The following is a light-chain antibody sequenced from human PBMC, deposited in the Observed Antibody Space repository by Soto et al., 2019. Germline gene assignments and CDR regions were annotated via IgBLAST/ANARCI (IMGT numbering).Light chain of an antibody. CDR1: QSVSSK. Sequence: EIVMTQSPATLSVSPGEGATLSCRASQSVSSKLAWYQQKPGQAPRLLIYGASTRATGIPARFSGSGSGTDFTLTISDVEPEDFAVYYCHQRQSWPRTFGQGTKVDIK. CDR2: GAS. CDR3: HQRQSWPRT. J-gene: IGKJ1*01. V-gene: IGKV3-15*01.